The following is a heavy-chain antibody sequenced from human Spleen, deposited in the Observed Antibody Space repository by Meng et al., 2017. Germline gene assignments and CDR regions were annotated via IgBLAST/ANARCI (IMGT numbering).Heavy chain of an antibody. J-gene: IGHJ4*02. V-gene: IGHV4-34*01. Sequence: LMWPPETLSLIWVVTVGSLSDYSCSGLRQPPGKGLEMIGEINHNGSTNYNPSLESRATISVDTSQNNLSLKLSSVTAADSAVYYCARGPTTMAHDFDYWGQGTLVTVSS. CDR1: VGSLSDYS. CDR2: INHNGST. CDR3: ARGPTTMAHDFDY. D-gene: IGHD4-11*01.